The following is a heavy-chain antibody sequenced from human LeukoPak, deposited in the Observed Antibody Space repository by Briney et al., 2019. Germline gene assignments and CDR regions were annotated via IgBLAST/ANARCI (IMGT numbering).Heavy chain of an antibody. CDR3: ARNADIVVVVAAQSNWFDP. CDR2: INPNSGGT. CDR1: GYTFTSYG. J-gene: IGHJ5*02. V-gene: IGHV1-2*02. Sequence: ASVKVSCKASGYTFTSYGISWVRQAPGQGLEWMGWINPNSGGTNYAQKFQGRVTMTRDTSISTAYMELSRLRSDDTAVYYCARNADIVVVVAAQSNWFDPWGQGTLVTVSS. D-gene: IGHD2-15*01.